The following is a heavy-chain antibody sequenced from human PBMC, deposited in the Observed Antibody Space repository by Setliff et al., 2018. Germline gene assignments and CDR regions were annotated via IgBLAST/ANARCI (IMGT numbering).Heavy chain of an antibody. D-gene: IGHD3-10*01. CDR1: GGSISSGDAS. CDR2: TYHAGST. Sequence: LSLTCAVSGGSISSGDASWSWVRQPPGKGLEWIGYTYHAGSTYYNPSLESRVSISIDKPNKQFSLELRSLTAADTALYYCARGGGYGSGGSVHNAPFDYWGQGMLVTVSS. J-gene: IGHJ4*02. V-gene: IGHV4-30-2*01. CDR3: ARGGGYGSGGSVHNAPFDY.